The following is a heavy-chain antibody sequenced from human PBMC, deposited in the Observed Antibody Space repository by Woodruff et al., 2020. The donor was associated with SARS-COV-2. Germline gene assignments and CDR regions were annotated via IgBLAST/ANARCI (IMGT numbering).Heavy chain of an antibody. Sequence: GRFTISRDNAKNSLYLQMNSLRAEDTAVYYCARDLGDGYNFNYYYMDVWGKGTTVT. CDR3: ARDLGDGYNFNYYYMDV. V-gene: IGHV3-11*06. D-gene: IGHD5-12*01. J-gene: IGHJ6*03.